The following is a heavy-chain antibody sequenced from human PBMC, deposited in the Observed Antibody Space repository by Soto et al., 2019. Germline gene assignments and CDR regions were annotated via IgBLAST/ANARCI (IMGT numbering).Heavy chain of an antibody. CDR2: ISGSGGST. CDR3: AKGGDRDYYYGMDV. CDR1: GFTFSSYA. Sequence: GGSLRLSCAASGFTFSSYAMSWVRQAPGKGLEWVSAISGSGGSTYYADSVKGRFTISRDNSKNTLYLQMNSLRAEDTAVYYCAKGGDRDYYYGMDVWGQGTTVTVS. J-gene: IGHJ6*02. V-gene: IGHV3-23*01. D-gene: IGHD3-10*01.